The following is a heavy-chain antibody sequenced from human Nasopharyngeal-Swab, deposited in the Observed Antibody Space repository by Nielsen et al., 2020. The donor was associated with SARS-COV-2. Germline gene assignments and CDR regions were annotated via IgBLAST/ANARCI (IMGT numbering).Heavy chain of an antibody. Sequence: GESLKISCAASGLTISNNYISWVRQAPGKGLEWVSLLQSDGSTYYADSVKSRFTFSRDNSKNTLFLQMKSLRADDTAVYYCARDGRGSSGYFDYWGQGTLVTVSS. D-gene: IGHD6-6*01. J-gene: IGHJ4*02. V-gene: IGHV3-53*01. CDR1: GLTISNNY. CDR3: ARDGRGSSGYFDY. CDR2: LQSDGST.